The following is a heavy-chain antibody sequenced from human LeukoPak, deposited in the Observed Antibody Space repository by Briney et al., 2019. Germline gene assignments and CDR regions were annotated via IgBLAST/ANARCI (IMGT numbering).Heavy chain of an antibody. Sequence: QPGGSLRLSCAASGFTFSSYAMSWVRQAPGKGLEWVSAISGSGGSTYYADSVKGRFTISRDNSKNTLYLQMNSLSAEDTAVYYCAKDEGDYVGGSYRYIGYFDYWGQGTLVTVSS. CDR3: AKDEGDYVGGSYRYIGYFDY. V-gene: IGHV3-23*01. J-gene: IGHJ4*02. CDR1: GFTFSSYA. CDR2: ISGSGGST. D-gene: IGHD3-16*02.